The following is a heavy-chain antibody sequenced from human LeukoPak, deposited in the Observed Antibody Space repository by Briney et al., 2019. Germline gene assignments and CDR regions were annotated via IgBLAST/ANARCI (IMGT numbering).Heavy chain of an antibody. CDR1: AGSLSSSRQY. CDR3: ARVLKDGNSGYYSDY. CDR2: IHYSGST. J-gene: IGHJ4*02. D-gene: IGHD3-10*01. Sequence: SETLSLTCTVSAGSLSSSRQYWGWIRPPPGKGLECLGYIHYSGSTNYNPSLNSRVTMSVDTSKNQFSLKVSSVTATDTALYYCARVLKDGNSGYYSDYWGPGTLVTVSS. V-gene: IGHV4-61*01.